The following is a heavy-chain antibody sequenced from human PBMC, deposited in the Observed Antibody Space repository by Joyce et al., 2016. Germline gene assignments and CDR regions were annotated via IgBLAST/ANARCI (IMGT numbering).Heavy chain of an antibody. D-gene: IGHD3-10*01. CDR3: ATVDYYYGSGTPRDYYYYMDV. CDR2: VDPEDGET. J-gene: IGHJ6*03. Sequence: EVQLVQSGAEVKKPGATVKISCKVSGYTFTDYYMHWVQQAPGKGLDWMGLVDPEDGETLYAEKFQGRVTITAGTSTDTAYMELSSLGSEDTAVYYCATVDYYYGSGTPRDYYYYMDVWGKGTTVTVSS. CDR1: GYTFTDYY. V-gene: IGHV1-69-2*01.